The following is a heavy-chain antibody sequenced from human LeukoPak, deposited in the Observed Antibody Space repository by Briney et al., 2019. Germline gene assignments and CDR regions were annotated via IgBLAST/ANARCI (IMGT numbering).Heavy chain of an antibody. CDR3: ARIQPGTTPYYYYYYMDV. V-gene: IGHV4-34*01. J-gene: IGHJ6*03. Sequence: SETLSLTCAVYGESFSGYFWNWIRQPPGKGLEWIGEINHSGSTSNHNPSLKSRVTISVDTSKNQFSLKLSSVTAADTAVYYCARIQPGTTPYYYYYYMDVWGKGTTVTVSS. CDR1: GESFSGYF. D-gene: IGHD1-7*01. CDR2: INHSGSTS.